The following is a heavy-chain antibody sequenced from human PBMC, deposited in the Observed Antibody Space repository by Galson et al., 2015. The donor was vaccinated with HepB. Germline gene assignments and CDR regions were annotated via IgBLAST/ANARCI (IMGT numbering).Heavy chain of an antibody. CDR3: ARGDSGFDS. Sequence: CAISGDSVSGNSAAWNWIRQSPSRGLEWLGRTYYRSKWYNDYAVSVEGRITINSDTSKNQFSLQLNSETPEDTAVYYCARGDSGFDSWGQGTLVTVSS. J-gene: IGHJ4*02. V-gene: IGHV6-1*01. CDR1: GDSVSGNSAA. CDR2: TYYRSKWYN. D-gene: IGHD1-26*01.